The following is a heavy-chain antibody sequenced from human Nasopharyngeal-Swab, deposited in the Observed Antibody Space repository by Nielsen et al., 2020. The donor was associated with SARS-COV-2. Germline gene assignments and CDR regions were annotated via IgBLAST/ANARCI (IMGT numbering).Heavy chain of an antibody. CDR1: GYTFTGYY. D-gene: IGHD4-11*01. J-gene: IGHJ6*02. Sequence: ASVKVSCKASGYTFTGYYMHWVRQAPGQGLEWMGWINPNSGGTNYAQKFQGRVTMTRDTSISTAYMELSSLRSEDTAVYYCAREGPTVTTGEEAYGMDVWGQGTTVTVSS. V-gene: IGHV1-2*02. CDR2: INPNSGGT. CDR3: AREGPTVTTGEEAYGMDV.